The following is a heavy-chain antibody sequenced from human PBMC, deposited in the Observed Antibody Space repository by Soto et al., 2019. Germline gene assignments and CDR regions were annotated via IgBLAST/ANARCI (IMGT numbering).Heavy chain of an antibody. Sequence: TSETLSLTCSVSGGSISSVGHYWTWIRQQPGKGLEWIGYIYYSGSTDYNPSLKSRVTISVDRSKNQFSLNLSSVTAADTAIYYCARESGGYDSSTRYGLDVWGQGTTVTSP. V-gene: IGHV4-31*03. CDR3: ARESGGYDSSTRYGLDV. CDR2: IYYSGST. D-gene: IGHD6-25*01. J-gene: IGHJ6*02. CDR1: GGSISSVGHY.